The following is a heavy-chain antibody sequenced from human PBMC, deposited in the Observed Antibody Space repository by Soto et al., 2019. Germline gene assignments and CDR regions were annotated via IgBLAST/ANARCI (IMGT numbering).Heavy chain of an antibody. J-gene: IGHJ4*02. CDR2: IIPIFGTA. V-gene: IGHV1-69*13. D-gene: IGHD3-22*01. CDR1: GGTFSSYA. Sequence: SVKVSCKASGGTFSSYAISWVRQAPGQGLEWMGGIIPIFGTANYAQKFQGRVTITADESTSTAYMELSSLRSEDTAVYYCARDDSSGPPRGYWGQGTLVTVSS. CDR3: ARDDSSGPPRGY.